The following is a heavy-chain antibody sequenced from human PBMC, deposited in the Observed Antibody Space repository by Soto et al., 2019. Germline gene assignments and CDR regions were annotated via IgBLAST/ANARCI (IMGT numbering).Heavy chain of an antibody. CDR3: AKDRLRGHTKYYYYGMDG. J-gene: IGHJ6*02. CDR1: GFTFSSYG. V-gene: IGHV3-30*18. CDR2: ISYDGSNK. Sequence: GGSLRLSCAASGFTFSSYGMHWVRQAPGKGLEWVAVISYDGSNKYYADSVKGRFTISRDNSKNTLYLQMNSLRAEDTAVYYCAKDRLRGHTKYYYYGMDGWGQGTTVTVAS. D-gene: IGHD5-12*01.